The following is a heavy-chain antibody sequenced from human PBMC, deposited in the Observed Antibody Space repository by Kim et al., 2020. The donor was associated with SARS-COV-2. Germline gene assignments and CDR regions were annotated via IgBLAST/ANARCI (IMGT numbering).Heavy chain of an antibody. CDR3: ARDRLGERRGWFDP. D-gene: IGHD6-19*01. V-gene: IGHV3-53*01. J-gene: IGHJ5*02. Sequence: AASVKGRFTISRANSKDTLYLQRNSLRAEDTAVYYCARDRLGERRGWFDPWGQGTLVTVSS.